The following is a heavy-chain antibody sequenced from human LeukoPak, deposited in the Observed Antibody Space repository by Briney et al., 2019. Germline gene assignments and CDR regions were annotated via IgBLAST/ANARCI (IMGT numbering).Heavy chain of an antibody. D-gene: IGHD6-19*01. CDR1: GGSFISSAYH. J-gene: IGHJ4*02. V-gene: IGHV4-30-4*08. Sequence: PSETLTLTCTVSGGSFISSAYHWSWIRQPPGKGLEWIGYIYYSGSTYYNPSLKSRVTISLDTSKNQFSLKLSSVTAADTSVYDCVRAEVSSGSEDYWGQGTLVTVSS. CDR2: IYYSGST. CDR3: VRAEVSSGSEDY.